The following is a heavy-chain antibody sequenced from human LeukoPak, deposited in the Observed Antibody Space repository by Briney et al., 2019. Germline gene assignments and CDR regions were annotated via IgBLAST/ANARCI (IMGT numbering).Heavy chain of an antibody. J-gene: IGHJ3*02. CDR3: ARANYYDSIGDAFDI. D-gene: IGHD3-22*01. V-gene: IGHV1-46*01. CDR1: GYTFTSYY. Sequence: ASVKVSCKASGYTFTSYYIHWVRQAPGQGLEWMGIINPSGGSTNYAQDFQGRVTMTRDTSTSTVYMELSSLRSEDTAVYYCARANYYDSIGDAFDIWGQGTMVTVSS. CDR2: INPSGGST.